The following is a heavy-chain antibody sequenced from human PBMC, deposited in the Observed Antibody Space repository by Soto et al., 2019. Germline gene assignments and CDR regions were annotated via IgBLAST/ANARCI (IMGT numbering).Heavy chain of an antibody. J-gene: IGHJ4*02. CDR2: IYYSGST. CDR3: ARHSGVGYGSFGVVIITPHFDY. D-gene: IGHD3-3*01. V-gene: IGHV4-39*01. Sequence: PSETLSLTCTVSGGSISSSSYYWGWIRQPPGTGLEWIGSIYYSGSTYYNPSLKSLVTIAVDTSRNQFSLKLSSVTAADTAVYYRARHSGVGYGSFGVVIITPHFDYWGQGTLVTVSS. CDR1: GGSISSSSYY.